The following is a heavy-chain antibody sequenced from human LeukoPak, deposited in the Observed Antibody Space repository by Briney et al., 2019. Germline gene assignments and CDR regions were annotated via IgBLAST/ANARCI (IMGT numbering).Heavy chain of an antibody. J-gene: IGHJ4*02. D-gene: IGHD6-13*01. CDR3: ARPVGTGIAAAGTAFGY. CDR2: IWYDGSNK. CDR1: GFTFSRYG. Sequence: PGGSLRHSCSASGFTFSRYGMHWVRQAPGKGLAWVAVIWYDGSNKYYADSVKGRFTISRDNSKNTLYLQMNSLRAEDTAVYYCARPVGTGIAAAGTAFGYWGQGTLVTVSS. V-gene: IGHV3-33*01.